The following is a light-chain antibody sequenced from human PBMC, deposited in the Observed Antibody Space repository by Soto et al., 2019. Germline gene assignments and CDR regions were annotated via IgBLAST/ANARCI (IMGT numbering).Light chain of an antibody. Sequence: QSALTQPASVSGSAGQSITISCSGTMRDVGAYNLVSWYQQHPGTAPKLIIYEVRNRPSGISSRFSGSKSGNTASLTISGLQAEDEADYYCSSYTSSSTLVFGGGTKLTVL. J-gene: IGLJ2*01. CDR2: EVR. V-gene: IGLV2-14*01. CDR1: MRDVGAYNL. CDR3: SSYTSSSTLV.